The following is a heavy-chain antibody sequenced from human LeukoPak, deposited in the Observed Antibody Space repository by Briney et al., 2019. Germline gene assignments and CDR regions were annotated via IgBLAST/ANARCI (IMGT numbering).Heavy chain of an antibody. J-gene: IGHJ4*02. CDR3: TRASVAPIKEGRPKSYFFLH. CDR2: IIPIFGTA. V-gene: IGHV1-69*13. CDR1: GGTFSSYA. D-gene: IGHD5-12*01. Sequence: SVKVSCKASGGTFSSYAISWVRQAPGQGLEWMGGIIPIFGTANYAQKFQGRVTITADESTSTAYMELSSLRSEDTAVYYCTRASVAPIKEGRPKSYFFLHWSQGTPVTVSS.